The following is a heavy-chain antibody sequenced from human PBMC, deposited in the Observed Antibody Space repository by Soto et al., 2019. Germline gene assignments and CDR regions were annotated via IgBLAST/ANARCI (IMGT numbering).Heavy chain of an antibody. CDR3: AKEEYYDSSGYWGYYYYGMDV. V-gene: IGHV3-30*18. Sequence: PGGSLRLSCAASGCTFSRYGMHWVRQAPGKGLEWVAVISYDGSNKYYADSVKGRFTISRDKSKNTLYLQMNSLRAEDTAVYYCAKEEYYDSSGYWGYYYYGMDVWRQGTTVPVSS. J-gene: IGHJ6*02. CDR1: GCTFSRYG. D-gene: IGHD3-22*01. CDR2: ISYDGSNK.